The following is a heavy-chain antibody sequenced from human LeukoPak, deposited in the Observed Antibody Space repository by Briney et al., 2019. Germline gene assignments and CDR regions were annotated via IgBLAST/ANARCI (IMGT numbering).Heavy chain of an antibody. CDR3: ARAGTGSNLWNRNWFDP. D-gene: IGHD6-19*01. CDR1: GGSISSSNW. V-gene: IGHV4-4*02. J-gene: IGHJ5*02. Sequence: SETLSLTCAVSGGSISSSNWWSWVRQPPGKGLEWIGEIYHSGSTNYNPSLKSRVTISVDKSKNQFSLKLSSVTAADTAVYYCARAGTGSNLWNRNWFDPWGQGTLVTVSS. CDR2: IYHSGST.